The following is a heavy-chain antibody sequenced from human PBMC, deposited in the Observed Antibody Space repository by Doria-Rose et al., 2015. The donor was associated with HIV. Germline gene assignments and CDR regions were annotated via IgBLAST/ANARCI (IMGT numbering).Heavy chain of an antibody. Sequence: SGPVLVKPTETLTLTCTVSGVSLSSPGMGVSWIRQPPGKALEWFANIFSDDERSYKTSLKSRLTISRCTSKSQVVLTMTDMDPVDTATYYCARIKSSRWYHKYYFDFWGQGTLVIVSA. J-gene: IGHJ4*02. D-gene: IGHD6-13*01. CDR2: IFSDDER. CDR1: GVSLSSPGMG. V-gene: IGHV2-26*01. CDR3: ARIKSSRWYHKYYFDF.